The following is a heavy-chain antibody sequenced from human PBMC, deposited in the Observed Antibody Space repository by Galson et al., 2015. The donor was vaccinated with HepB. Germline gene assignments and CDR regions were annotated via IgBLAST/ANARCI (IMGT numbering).Heavy chain of an antibody. CDR3: AASMTTVTADY. CDR1: GYTFTSYG. CDR2: ISAYNGNT. V-gene: IGHV1-18*04. D-gene: IGHD4-17*01. Sequence: SVKVSCKASGYTFTSYGISWVRQAPGQGLEWMGWISAYNGNTNYAQKLLGRVTMTTGTSTSTAYMELRSLRSDDTAMYYCAASMTTVTADYWGQGTLVTVSS. J-gene: IGHJ4*02.